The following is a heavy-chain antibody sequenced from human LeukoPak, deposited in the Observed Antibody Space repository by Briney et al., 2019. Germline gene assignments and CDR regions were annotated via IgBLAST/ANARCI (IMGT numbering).Heavy chain of an antibody. Sequence: SETLSLTCTVSGDSISSSSYYWGWIRQPPGKGLEWIGNIYYSGRTDYSPSLKSRLTMSVDTFNNQFSLKLSSVTAADTAVYYCARHVSRFFDWSGYYMDVWGKGTTITVSS. D-gene: IGHD3-9*01. J-gene: IGHJ6*03. V-gene: IGHV4-39*01. CDR2: IYYSGRT. CDR3: ARHVSRFFDWSGYYMDV. CDR1: GDSISSSSYY.